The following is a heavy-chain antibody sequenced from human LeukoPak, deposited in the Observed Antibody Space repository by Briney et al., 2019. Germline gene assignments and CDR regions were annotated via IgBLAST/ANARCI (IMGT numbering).Heavy chain of an antibody. D-gene: IGHD5-12*01. CDR3: AKDRDSKNGYSGYDYDY. Sequence: RGGSLRLSCAASGFTFSSYALTWVRQAPRKGLEWVSVIFGSSGGTYSTDSVKGRFTISRDSSKTTLYLQMNSLRAEDTAVYYCAKDRDSKNGYSGYDYDYWGQGTLVTVSS. J-gene: IGHJ4*02. CDR1: GFTFSSYA. V-gene: IGHV3-23*01. CDR2: IFGSSGGT.